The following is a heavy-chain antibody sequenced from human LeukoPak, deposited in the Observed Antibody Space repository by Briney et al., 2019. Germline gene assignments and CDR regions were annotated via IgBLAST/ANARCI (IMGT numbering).Heavy chain of an antibody. CDR2: IRGSGGST. CDR1: GFTFSSYG. D-gene: IGHD6-13*01. V-gene: IGHV3-23*01. Sequence: GGTLRLSCAASGFTFSSYGMSWVRQAPGKGLEWVSAIRGSGGSTYYADSVKGRFTISRDNSKNTLYLQMNSLRAEDTAVYYCAKVKSESGYSSSWYGSFDYWGQGTLVTVSS. J-gene: IGHJ4*02. CDR3: AKVKSESGYSSSWYGSFDY.